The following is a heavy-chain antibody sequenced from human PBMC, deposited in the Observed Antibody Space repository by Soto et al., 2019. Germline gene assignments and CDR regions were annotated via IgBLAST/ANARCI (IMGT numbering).Heavy chain of an antibody. J-gene: IGHJ4*02. D-gene: IGHD3-3*01. CDR2: ITTSGSDM. CDR3: VRERFLHDMTGQED. Sequence: RLSCAGSGFPFGTYEMNWVRQAPGKGLEWIAHITTSGSDMNYAESVKGRFTISRDKSKSLVFLQMNSLRVEDTAIYYCVRERFLHDMTGQEDLGQRTQVAFSS. CDR1: GFPFGTYE. V-gene: IGHV3-48*03.